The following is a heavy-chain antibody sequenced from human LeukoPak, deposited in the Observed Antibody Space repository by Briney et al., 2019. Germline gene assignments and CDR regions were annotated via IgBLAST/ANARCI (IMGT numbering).Heavy chain of an antibody. Sequence: PGGSLRLSCAASGFTFSSYAMHWVRQAPGKGLEWVAVISYDGSNKYYADSVKGRFTISRDNSKNTLYLQMNSLRAEDTAVYYCARSRAVAGSFDYWGQGTLVTVSS. V-gene: IGHV3-30-3*01. CDR1: GFTFSSYA. CDR3: ARSRAVAGSFDY. CDR2: ISYDGSNK. D-gene: IGHD6-19*01. J-gene: IGHJ4*02.